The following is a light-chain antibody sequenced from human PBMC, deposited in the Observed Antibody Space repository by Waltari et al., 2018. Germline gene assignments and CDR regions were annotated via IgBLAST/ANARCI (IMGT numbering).Light chain of an antibody. CDR1: QSVSSY. J-gene: IGKJ1*01. CDR2: DAS. Sequence: EIVLTQSPATLSLSPGERATLSCSASQSVSSYLAWYQQKPGQAPRVLIYDASNRATGIPARFSGSGSGTDFTLIISSLEPEDSAIYYCQQRSKRPSFGQGTKVEIK. CDR3: QQRSKRPS. V-gene: IGKV3-11*01.